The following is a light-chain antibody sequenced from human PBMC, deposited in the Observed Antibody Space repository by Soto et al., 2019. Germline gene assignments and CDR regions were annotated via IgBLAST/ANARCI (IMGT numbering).Light chain of an antibody. V-gene: IGLV1-40*01. CDR2: GNS. J-gene: IGLJ2*01. CDR3: HYYDSSLSGSLVV. CDR1: SSNIGAGYD. Sequence: QSVLTQPPSVSGAPGQRVTISCTGSSSNIGAGYDVHWYQQLPGTAPKLLIYGNSNRPSGVPDRFSGSKSGTSPSLAITGLQAEDEADYSCHYYDSSLSGSLVVFGGGTKLTVL.